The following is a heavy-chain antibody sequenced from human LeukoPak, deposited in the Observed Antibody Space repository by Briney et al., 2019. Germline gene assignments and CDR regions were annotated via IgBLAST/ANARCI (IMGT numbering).Heavy chain of an antibody. J-gene: IGHJ4*02. D-gene: IGHD2-2*02. V-gene: IGHV4-4*07. CDR1: GGSVSDNH. Sequence: SETLSLTCDVSGGSVSDNHWSWIRLAAGKGLEWIGRIHSSGSTSYNPSLKSRVTLSIDTSKNEFALKLSSMTAADTAVYYCAREARRYCTSTTCYMDFFFDYWGQGTLATVSS. CDR3: AREARRYCTSTTCYMDFFFDY. CDR2: IHSSGST.